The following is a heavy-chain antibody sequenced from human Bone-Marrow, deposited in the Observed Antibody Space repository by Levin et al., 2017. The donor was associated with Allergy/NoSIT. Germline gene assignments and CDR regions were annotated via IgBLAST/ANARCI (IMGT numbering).Heavy chain of an antibody. CDR2: IWYDGSNK. CDR3: ARGELNWGIDY. V-gene: IGHV3-33*01. Sequence: SCAASGFTFSSYAMHWVRQAPGEGLEWVALIWYDGSNKYYADSVKGRFTISRDNSKNTLSLQMSSLRADDTAVYYCARGELNWGIDYWGQGTLVTVLS. D-gene: IGHD7-27*01. CDR1: GFTFSSYA. J-gene: IGHJ4*02.